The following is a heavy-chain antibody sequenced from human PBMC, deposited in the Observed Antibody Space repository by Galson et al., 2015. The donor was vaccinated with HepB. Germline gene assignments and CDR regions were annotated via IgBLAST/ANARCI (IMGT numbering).Heavy chain of an antibody. CDR2: IIPIFGTA. J-gene: IGHJ6*02. Sequence: SVKVSCKASGGTFSSYAISWVRQAPGQGLEWMGGIIPIFGTANYAQKFQGRVTITADESTSTAYMELSSLRSEDTAVYYCARAPIRWGTLRYYYGMDVWGQGTTVTVSS. D-gene: IGHD3-16*01. CDR3: ARAPIRWGTLRYYYGMDV. CDR1: GGTFSSYA. V-gene: IGHV1-69*13.